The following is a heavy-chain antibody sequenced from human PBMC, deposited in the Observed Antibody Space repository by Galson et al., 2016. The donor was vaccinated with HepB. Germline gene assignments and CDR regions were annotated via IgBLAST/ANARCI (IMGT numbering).Heavy chain of an antibody. V-gene: IGHV1-18*01. CDR3: GRDPLSSKWSPYYFAMDV. CDR1: GYSFTSYA. D-gene: IGHD2-2*01. CDR2: ISAYDGHT. J-gene: IGHJ6*02. Sequence: SVKVSCKASGYSFTSYAITWVRQAPGLGLEWMGWISAYDGHTKYAQTLHDRVTMTIDTSTSTAYMELRSLGSDDTAVYYCGRDPLSSKWSPYYFAMDVWGQGTTVIVSS.